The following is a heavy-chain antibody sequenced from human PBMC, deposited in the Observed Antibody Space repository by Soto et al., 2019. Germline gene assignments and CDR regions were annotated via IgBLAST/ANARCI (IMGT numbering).Heavy chain of an antibody. D-gene: IGHD6-6*01. Sequence: ASVKVSCKASGYTFTSYGISWVRQAPGQGLEWMGWISAYNGNTNYAQKLQGRVTMTTDTSTSTAYMELRSLRSDDTAVYYCARVLRIAARPVWFDSWGQGTLVTVSS. CDR3: ARVLRIAARPVWFDS. CDR1: GYTFTSYG. V-gene: IGHV1-18*01. CDR2: ISAYNGNT. J-gene: IGHJ5*01.